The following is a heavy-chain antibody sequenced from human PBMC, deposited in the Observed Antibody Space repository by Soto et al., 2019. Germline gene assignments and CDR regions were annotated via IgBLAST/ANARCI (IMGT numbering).Heavy chain of an antibody. Sequence: QVQLQQWGAGLLKPSETLSLTCAVYGGSFSGYYWSWIRQPPGKGLEWIGEINHSGSTNYNPSLKGRVTISVDTSKNQFSLKLSSVTASDTAVYYCARGKPVLLWFGESAGVDVWGQGTTVTVSS. CDR3: ARGKPVLLWFGESAGVDV. D-gene: IGHD3-10*01. CDR2: INHSGST. CDR1: GGSFSGYY. J-gene: IGHJ6*02. V-gene: IGHV4-34*01.